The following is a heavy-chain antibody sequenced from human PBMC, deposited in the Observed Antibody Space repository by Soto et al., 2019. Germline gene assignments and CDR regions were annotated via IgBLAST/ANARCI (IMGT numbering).Heavy chain of an antibody. D-gene: IGHD6-13*01. Sequence: EVRLVESGGGLIQPGGSLRLSCAASGVTVSSNYMTWVRQAPGKGLDWVSVIYSGGGTDYADSVRGRFSISRDNSKNTLYLEMNSLRVEDTAVYYCATDPWYSSSWYGYFFGLDVWGQGTTVTVSS. CDR1: GVTVSSNY. CDR2: IYSGGGT. J-gene: IGHJ6*02. V-gene: IGHV3-53*01. CDR3: ATDPWYSSSWYGYFFGLDV.